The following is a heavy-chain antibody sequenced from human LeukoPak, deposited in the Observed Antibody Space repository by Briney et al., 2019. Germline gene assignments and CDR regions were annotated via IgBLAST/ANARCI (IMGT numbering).Heavy chain of an antibody. D-gene: IGHD3-22*01. CDR3: TTALNFYDSTLAY. Sequence: GGPLRLSCAASGFTFSNAWMTWVRQVPGKGLELVGRIKSKTNGGTSDYAAPVKDRVTISRDDSTNTLYLQMNSLKIEDTAIYYCTTALNFYDSTLAYWGQGTLVTVSS. V-gene: IGHV3-15*01. J-gene: IGHJ4*02. CDR2: IKSKTNGGTS. CDR1: GFTFSNAW.